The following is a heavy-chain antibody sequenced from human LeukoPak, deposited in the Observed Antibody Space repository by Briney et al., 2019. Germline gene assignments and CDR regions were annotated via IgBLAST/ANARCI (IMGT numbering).Heavy chain of an antibody. CDR3: VKDLVAASENVRGWYPMDY. Sequence: PGGSLRLSCAASGFTFAEYTMHWVRHAPGKGLEWVSLISWNGARIHYGDSVKGRFTISRDNSKNSLYLQMNSLRTGDTALYYCVKDLVAASENVRGWYPMDYWGQGTLVTVSS. J-gene: IGHJ4*02. D-gene: IGHD6-19*01. V-gene: IGHV3-43*01. CDR2: ISWNGARI. CDR1: GFTFAEYT.